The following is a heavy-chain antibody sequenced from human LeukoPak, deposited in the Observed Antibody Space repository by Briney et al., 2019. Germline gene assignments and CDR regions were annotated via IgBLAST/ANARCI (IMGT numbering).Heavy chain of an antibody. Sequence: ASVKVSCKASGYTFTSYDINWVRQATGQGLEWMGWMNPNSGNTGYAQKFQGRVTMTRNTSLSTAYMELSSLRSEDTAVYYCARDRGYYYDSSGYYYVWGQGTLVTVSS. V-gene: IGHV1-8*01. CDR2: MNPNSGNT. CDR1: GYTFTSYD. CDR3: ARDRGYYYDSSGYYYV. D-gene: IGHD3-22*01. J-gene: IGHJ4*02.